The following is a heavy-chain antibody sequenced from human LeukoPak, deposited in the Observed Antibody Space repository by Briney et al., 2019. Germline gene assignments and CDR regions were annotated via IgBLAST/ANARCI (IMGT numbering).Heavy chain of an antibody. CDR2: ISGDGGST. CDR3: AKDVGLVVAATDDTSNWFDP. D-gene: IGHD2-15*01. J-gene: IGHJ5*02. V-gene: IGHV3-43*02. CDR1: GFTFDDYA. Sequence: GGSLRLSCAASGFTFDDYAMHWVRQAPGKGLEWVSLISGDGGSTYYADSVKGRFTISRDNSKNSLYLQMNSLRTEDSALYYCAKDVGLVVAATDDTSNWFDPWGQGTLVSVPS.